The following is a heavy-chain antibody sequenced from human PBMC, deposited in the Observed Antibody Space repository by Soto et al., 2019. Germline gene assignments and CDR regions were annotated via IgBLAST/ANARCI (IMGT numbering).Heavy chain of an antibody. CDR3: ARGSTMILVVQGDAPDKYYFDS. V-gene: IGHV4-34*01. Sequence: PSETLSLTCAVYGGSFSGHYWSWIRQSPGKGLEWIGEINHSGSTNQNPSLKSRVTISVDTSKNQFSLKLKSVTAADTAVYYCARGSTMILVVQGDAPDKYYFDSWGQGTQVTVSS. D-gene: IGHD3-22*01. J-gene: IGHJ4*02. CDR1: GGSFSGHY. CDR2: INHSGST.